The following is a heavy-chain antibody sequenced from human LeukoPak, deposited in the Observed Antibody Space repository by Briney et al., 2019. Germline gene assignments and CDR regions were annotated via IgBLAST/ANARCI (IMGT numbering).Heavy chain of an antibody. CDR2: IHYSGST. D-gene: IGHD3-22*01. CDR1: DGSISSYY. Sequence: PSETLSLTCTVSDGSISSYYWSWVRQPPGRGLEWIWSIHYSGSTSYNPSLKSRVTISVDTSKNQFSLKLSSVTAADTAVYYCAREYGDSSGYSDNYFDYWGQGSLVIVSS. V-gene: IGHV4-59*12. J-gene: IGHJ4*02. CDR3: AREYGDSSGYSDNYFDY.